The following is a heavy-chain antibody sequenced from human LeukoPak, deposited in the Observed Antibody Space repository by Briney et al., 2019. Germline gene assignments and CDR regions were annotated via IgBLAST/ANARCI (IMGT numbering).Heavy chain of an antibody. CDR3: ARDPSDYFDY. CDR2: INHSGST. CDR1: GGSFSGYY. Sequence: SETLSLTCAVYGGSFSGYYWSWIRQPPGKGLEWIGEINHSGSTNYNPSLKSRVTISVDTSKNQFSLKLSSVTAADTAVYYCARDPSDYFDYWGQGTLVTVSS. J-gene: IGHJ4*02. V-gene: IGHV4-34*01.